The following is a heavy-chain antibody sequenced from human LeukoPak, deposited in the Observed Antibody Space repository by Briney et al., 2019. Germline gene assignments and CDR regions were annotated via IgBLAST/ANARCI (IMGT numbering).Heavy chain of an antibody. J-gene: IGHJ4*02. D-gene: IGHD4/OR15-4a*01. CDR2: IYYSGST. CDR3: ARVSVLTADLDY. Sequence: PSETLSLTCTVSGGSISSYYWSWVRQPPGKGLEWIGYIYYSGSTNYNPSLKSRVTISVDTSKNQFSLKLSSVTAADTAVYYCARVSVLTADLDYWGQGTLVTVSS. CDR1: GGSISSYY. V-gene: IGHV4-59*08.